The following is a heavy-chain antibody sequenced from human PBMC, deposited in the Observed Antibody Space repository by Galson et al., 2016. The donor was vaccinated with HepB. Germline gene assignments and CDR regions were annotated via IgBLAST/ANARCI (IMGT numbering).Heavy chain of an antibody. V-gene: IGHV4-39*01. CDR3: ATGIVVAGKYYYYYMDV. J-gene: IGHJ6*03. CDR2: MYHTEDT. CDR1: GASISDTEYY. Sequence: SETLSLTCTVSGASISDTEYYWGWIRQPPGRGLEWVGSMYHTEDTYYNPSLKSRVTISVATSKNQFSLRLNSVTAADTGVYYCATGIVVAGKYYYYYMDVWGKGTTVTVSS. D-gene: IGHD6-19*01.